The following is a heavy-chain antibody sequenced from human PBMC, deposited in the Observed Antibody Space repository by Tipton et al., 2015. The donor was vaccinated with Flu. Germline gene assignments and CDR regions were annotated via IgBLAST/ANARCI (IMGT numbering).Heavy chain of an antibody. CDR3: AREHYYDSSGYYHDAFDT. CDR1: GYTFTSYG. CDR2: ISAYNGNT. V-gene: IGHV1-18*04. D-gene: IGHD3-22*01. Sequence: QSGAEVKKPGASVKVSCKASGYTFTSYGISWVRQAPGQGLEWMGWISAYNGNTNYAQKLQGRVTMTTDTSTSTAYMELRSLRSDDTAVYYCAREHYYDSSGYYHDAFDTWGQGTMVTVSS. J-gene: IGHJ3*02.